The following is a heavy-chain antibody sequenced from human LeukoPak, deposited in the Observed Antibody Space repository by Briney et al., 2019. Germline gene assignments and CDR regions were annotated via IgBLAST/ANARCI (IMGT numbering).Heavy chain of an antibody. Sequence: GGSLRLSCAASGFTFSSYGMHWVRQAPGKGLEGVAVISYDGSNKYYADSVKGRFTIPRDNSKNTLYLQMNSLRAEDTAVYYCAKEGGHRNWFDPWGQGTLVTVSS. D-gene: IGHD2-15*01. CDR2: ISYDGSNK. CDR3: AKEGGHRNWFDP. CDR1: GFTFSSYG. V-gene: IGHV3-30*18. J-gene: IGHJ5*02.